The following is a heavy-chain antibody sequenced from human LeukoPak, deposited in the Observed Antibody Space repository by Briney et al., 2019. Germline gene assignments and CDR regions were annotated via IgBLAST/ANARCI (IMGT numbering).Heavy chain of an antibody. Sequence: SETLSLTCTVSGGSISSYYWSWIRQPPGKGLEWIGYIYYSGSTSYNPSLKSRVTISVDTSKKQFSLKLSSVTAADTAVYYCACLTTADAFDIWGQGTMVTVSS. D-gene: IGHD3-22*01. J-gene: IGHJ3*02. CDR1: GGSISSYY. V-gene: IGHV4-59*01. CDR2: IYYSGST. CDR3: ACLTTADAFDI.